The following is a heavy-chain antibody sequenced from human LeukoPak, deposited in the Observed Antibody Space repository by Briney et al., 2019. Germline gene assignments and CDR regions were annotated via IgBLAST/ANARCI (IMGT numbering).Heavy chain of an antibody. Sequence: PGGSLRLSCAASGFTFSYYAMSWVRQAPGRGLECVANISPDGRETYYVASVKGRFTISRDNAKNSLYLQMNSLRADDTAVYYCATLAVSDWGQGTLVTVSS. CDR3: ATLAVSD. CDR2: ISPDGRET. CDR1: GFTFSYYA. J-gene: IGHJ1*01. V-gene: IGHV3-7*02. D-gene: IGHD4-11*01.